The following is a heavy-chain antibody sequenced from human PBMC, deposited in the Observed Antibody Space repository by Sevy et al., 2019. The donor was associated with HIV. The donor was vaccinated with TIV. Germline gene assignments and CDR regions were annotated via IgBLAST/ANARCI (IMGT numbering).Heavy chain of an antibody. J-gene: IGHJ4*02. D-gene: IGHD2-15*01. CDR3: AKDWGYYSGGTCYFYGFDY. CDR2: ISGSGRIT. CDR1: GFTFSTYA. Sequence: GGSLRLSCVASGFTFSTYAMSWVRQAPGKGLEWVSSISGSGRITYYADSVKGRFTISRDNSKNTLYLQMNSLRVEDPAVYYCAKDWGYYSGGTCYFYGFDYWGQGTLVTVSS. V-gene: IGHV3-23*01.